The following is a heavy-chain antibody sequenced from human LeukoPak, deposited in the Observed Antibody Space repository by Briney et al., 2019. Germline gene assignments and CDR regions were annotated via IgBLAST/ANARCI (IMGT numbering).Heavy chain of an antibody. V-gene: IGHV3-48*02. CDR1: GLTFTSYS. D-gene: IGHD3/OR15-3a*01. CDR2: ISIGSSTR. CDR3: ARAVDGWFDP. J-gene: IGHJ5*02. Sequence: GGSLRLSRAASGLTFTSYSINWVRQAPGKGLEWVSYISIGSSTRYYADSVKGRFTISRDNAKNSLYLQMNSLREEDPAVYDRARAVDGWFDPWGQGTLVTVSS.